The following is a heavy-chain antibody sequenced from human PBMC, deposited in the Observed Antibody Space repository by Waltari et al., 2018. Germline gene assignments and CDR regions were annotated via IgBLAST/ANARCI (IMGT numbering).Heavy chain of an antibody. Sequence: QVQLVESGGGVVQPGGSLRLSCATSGFTFIHYGLHLVRQAPGRGLEWVAFIRYDGINKYYVDSVKGRFTISRDNSKNMLYVQMNSLRAEDTAVYYCVTDLWERKDGTYFDNWGQGTLVTVSS. D-gene: IGHD1-26*01. CDR2: IRYDGINK. CDR3: VTDLWERKDGTYFDN. V-gene: IGHV3-30*02. J-gene: IGHJ4*02. CDR1: GFTFIHYG.